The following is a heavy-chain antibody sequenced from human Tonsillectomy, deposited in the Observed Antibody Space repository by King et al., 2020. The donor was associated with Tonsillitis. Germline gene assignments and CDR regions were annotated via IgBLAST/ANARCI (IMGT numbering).Heavy chain of an antibody. Sequence: VQLVESGGGVVQPGRSLRLSCAASGFTFSSYAMQWVRQAPGEGLEWVAVISYDGSGKYYADSVKGRFTISRDNSKNTLYLQMNSLRVEDTAVYYCARYGELGKDAFDIWGQGTMVTVSS. CDR2: ISYDGSGK. J-gene: IGHJ3*02. CDR1: GFTFSSYA. CDR3: ARYGELGKDAFDI. V-gene: IGHV3-30-3*01. D-gene: IGHD7-27*01.